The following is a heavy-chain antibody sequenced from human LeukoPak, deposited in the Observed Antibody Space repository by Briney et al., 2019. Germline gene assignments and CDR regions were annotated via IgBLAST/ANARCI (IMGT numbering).Heavy chain of an antibody. Sequence: SETLSLTCTVSGGSISSGSYYWSWIRQPAGKGLEWIGRIYTRGSTDYNPSLKSRVTISVDTSKNQFSLKLSSVTAADTAVYYCARVLTGTVVDWGQGTLVTVSS. CDR3: ARVLTGTVVD. CDR1: GGSISSGSYY. J-gene: IGHJ4*02. V-gene: IGHV4-61*02. D-gene: IGHD1-7*01. CDR2: IYTRGST.